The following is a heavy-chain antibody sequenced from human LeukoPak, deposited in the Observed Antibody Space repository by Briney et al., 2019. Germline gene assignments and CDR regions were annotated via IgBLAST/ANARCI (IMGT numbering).Heavy chain of an antibody. J-gene: IGHJ4*02. CDR3: ARESMIARERKFDF. D-gene: IGHD3-16*01. V-gene: IGHV1-46*01. CDR1: GYPLTTYY. Sequence: GASVKVSCKASGYPLTTYYMHWVRQAPGQGLEWVGIINPSGGSTNYAQKFQGRVTMTRDTSTSTVYMELSSLGSEDTAVYYCARESMIARERKFDFWGQGTLVTVSS. CDR2: INPSGGST.